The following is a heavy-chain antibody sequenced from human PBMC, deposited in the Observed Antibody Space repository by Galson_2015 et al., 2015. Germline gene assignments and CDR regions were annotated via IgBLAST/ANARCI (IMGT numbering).Heavy chain of an antibody. V-gene: IGHV3-30*07. CDR3: ARVYYDYVWGSYRTDYYYYMDV. D-gene: IGHD3-16*02. J-gene: IGHJ6*03. Sequence: YYADSVKGRFTISRDNSKNTLYLQMNSLRAEDTAVYYCARVYYDYVWGSYRTDYYYYMDVWGKGTTVTVSS.